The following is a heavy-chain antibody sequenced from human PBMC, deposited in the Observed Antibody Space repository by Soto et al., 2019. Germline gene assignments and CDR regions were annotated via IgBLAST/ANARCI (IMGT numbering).Heavy chain of an antibody. J-gene: IGHJ3*02. D-gene: IGHD5-12*01. V-gene: IGHV1-18*01. CDR3: ARGRIVASIHDAFEI. CDR2: ISAYNGNR. Sequence: QGHLLQSGDVVKTPGASVRVSCRASGYPFTSYGISWVRQAPGQGLEWVAWISAYNGNRDTAQKFQGRVTMTLDTSTDTAHMELGDLTSADTGVYYCARGRIVASIHDAFEIWGQGTKVTVSS. CDR1: GYPFTSYG.